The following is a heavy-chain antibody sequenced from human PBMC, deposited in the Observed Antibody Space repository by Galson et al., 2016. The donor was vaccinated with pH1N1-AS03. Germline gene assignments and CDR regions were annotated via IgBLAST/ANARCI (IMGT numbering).Heavy chain of an antibody. CDR3: ATDHYETSDFRGAWDY. CDR1: GGNFRTHP. J-gene: IGHJ6*02. Sequence: SVKVSCKASGGNFRTHPISWVRQAPGQGLEWMGGIVPVFGPAKYAQKFQGRVTISADESTSTAYMELNNLRPEDTAVYYCATDHYETSDFRGAWDYWGRGTTVTVSS. D-gene: IGHD3-22*01. V-gene: IGHV1-69*13. CDR2: IVPVFGPA.